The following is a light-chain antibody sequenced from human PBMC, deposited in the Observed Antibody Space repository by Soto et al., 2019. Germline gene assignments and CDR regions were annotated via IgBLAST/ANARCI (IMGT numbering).Light chain of an antibody. CDR3: QQHSNWPPIT. CDR2: GAS. Sequence: DIVMTQSPLSLPVTPGEPASISCRASQSVSSNLAWYQQKPGQAPRLLIYGASTRATGIPARFSGSGSGTEFTLTISSLQSEDFAVYYCQQHSNWPPITFGQGTRLEIK. V-gene: IGKV3-15*01. J-gene: IGKJ5*01. CDR1: QSVSSN.